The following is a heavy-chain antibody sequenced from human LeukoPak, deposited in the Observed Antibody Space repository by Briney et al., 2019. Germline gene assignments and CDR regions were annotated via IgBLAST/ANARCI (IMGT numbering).Heavy chain of an antibody. CDR2: ISAYNGHT. J-gene: IGHJ3*02. CDR1: GYTFTSYG. Sequence: GASVTVSCKASGYTFTSYGISWVRQAPGQGLEWMGWISAYNGHTNYAQKFQGRVTMTTETSTTTAYMELRSLTSDDTAVYYCARVSRLDFQLRHAFNIWGQGTMVTVSS. V-gene: IGHV1-18*01. CDR3: ARVSRLDFQLRHAFNI. D-gene: IGHD3-3*01.